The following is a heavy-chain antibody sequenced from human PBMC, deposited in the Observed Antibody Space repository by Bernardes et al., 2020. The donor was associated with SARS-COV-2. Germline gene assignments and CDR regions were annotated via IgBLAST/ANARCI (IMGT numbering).Heavy chain of an antibody. CDR3: ARDFGGNFDY. D-gene: IGHD2-15*01. Sequence: SLFPSCAASGFSVRASWMHWVRQVPGAGLVWVSRINEDGSITDYADSVRGRFTIFRDIANNKIYLQTHSLRTEDTAVYYCARDFGGNFDYWGQGTLVTGST. CDR2: INEDGSIT. V-gene: IGHV3-74*01. J-gene: IGHJ4*02. CDR1: GFSVRASW.